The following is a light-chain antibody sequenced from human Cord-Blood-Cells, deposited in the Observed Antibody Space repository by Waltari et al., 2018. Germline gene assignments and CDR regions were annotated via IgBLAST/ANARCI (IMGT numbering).Light chain of an antibody. CDR2: DVS. V-gene: IGLV2-14*01. Sequence: QSALTQPASVSGSPGQSITISCTGTSSDAGGYNYVFWYQQHPGKAPKLMIYDVSNRPSGVSNRFSGSKSGNTASLTISGLQAEDEADYYCSSYTSSSTLDVFGTGTKVTVL. CDR1: SSDAGGYNY. J-gene: IGLJ1*01. CDR3: SSYTSSSTLDV.